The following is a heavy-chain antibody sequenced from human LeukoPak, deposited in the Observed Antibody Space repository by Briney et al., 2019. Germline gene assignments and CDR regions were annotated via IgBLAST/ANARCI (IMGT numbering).Heavy chain of an antibody. CDR2: INHSGST. CDR1: GGSFSGYY. CDR3: ARGLNCSGGSCYSYYFDY. D-gene: IGHD2-15*01. J-gene: IGHJ4*02. Sequence: PSETLSLTCAVYGGSFSGYYGSWIRQPPGKGLEWIGEINHSGSTNYNPSLKSRVTISVDTSKSQFSLKLSSVTAADTAVYYCARGLNCSGGSCYSYYFDYWGQGTLVTVSS. V-gene: IGHV4-34*01.